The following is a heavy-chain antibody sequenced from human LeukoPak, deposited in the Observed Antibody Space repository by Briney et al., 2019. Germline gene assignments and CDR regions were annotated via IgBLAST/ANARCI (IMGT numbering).Heavy chain of an antibody. Sequence: GGSLRLSCSASGFTFSSYAMHWVRQAPGKGLEYVSAISSNGGSTYYADSVKGRFTISRDNSKNTLYLQMNSLRAEDTAVYYCAKGRVYDSSGYHTWGQGTLVTVSS. D-gene: IGHD3-22*01. CDR1: GFTFSSYA. V-gene: IGHV3-64*04. J-gene: IGHJ4*02. CDR3: AKGRVYDSSGYHT. CDR2: ISSNGGST.